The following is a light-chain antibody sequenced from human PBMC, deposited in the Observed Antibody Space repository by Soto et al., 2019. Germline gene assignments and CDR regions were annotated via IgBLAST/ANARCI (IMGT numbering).Light chain of an antibody. Sequence: QSVLTQPRSVSGSPGQSFTISCTLTSSDVGGHNYVSWYQQYPGKAPKLLLSSVSKRPSGVPDRFSGSKSGNTASLTISGLQAEDEADYYCCSYAGSYTYVFGTGTKVTVL. CDR2: SVS. V-gene: IGLV2-11*01. CDR3: CSYAGSYTYV. CDR1: SSDVGGHNY. J-gene: IGLJ1*01.